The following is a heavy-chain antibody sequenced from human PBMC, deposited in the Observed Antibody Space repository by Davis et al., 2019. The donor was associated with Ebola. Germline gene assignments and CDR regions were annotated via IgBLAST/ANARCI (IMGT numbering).Heavy chain of an antibody. CDR1: VITFSSYA. CDR2: ISGSGIVT. J-gene: IGHJ4*02. Sequence: GALRLSCTDSVITFSSYAMTWVRQAPGKGLEWVSGISGSGIVTKYADSVKGRFTVSRDNSNNILYLQMTSLRAEDTAVYYCRSNFDYWGQGALVTVSS. V-gene: IGHV3-23*01. CDR3: RSNFDY.